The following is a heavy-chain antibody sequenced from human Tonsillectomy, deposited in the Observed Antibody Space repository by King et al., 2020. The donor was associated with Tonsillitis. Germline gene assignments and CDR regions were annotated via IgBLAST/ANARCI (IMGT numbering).Heavy chain of an antibody. V-gene: IGHV3-53*04. CDR1: GFTASNNY. J-gene: IGHJ6*02. D-gene: IGHD1-26*01. Sequence: QLVQSGGGLVQPGGSLRLSCAASGFTASNNYMSWVRQAPGKGLEWVSVIYNGGSTYYADSVKGRFTISRHNSKNTLYLQMNSLRAEDTAVYYCASGAAYYYYGMDVWGQGTTVTVSS. CDR3: ASGAAYYYYGMDV. CDR2: IYNGGST.